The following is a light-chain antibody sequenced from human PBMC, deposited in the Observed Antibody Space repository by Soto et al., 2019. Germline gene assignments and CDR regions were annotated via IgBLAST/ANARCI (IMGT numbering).Light chain of an antibody. Sequence: QSVLTQQPSVSGAPGQRVTISCTGTSSNIGAGYDVLWYQQLPGSAPKLLIFGNTNRPSGVPDRFSGSKSGTSVSLAITGLQAEDEADYYCQAYDSGLSGSVFGGGTQLTVL. CDR1: SSNIGAGYD. J-gene: IGLJ3*02. CDR3: QAYDSGLSGSV. CDR2: GNT. V-gene: IGLV1-40*01.